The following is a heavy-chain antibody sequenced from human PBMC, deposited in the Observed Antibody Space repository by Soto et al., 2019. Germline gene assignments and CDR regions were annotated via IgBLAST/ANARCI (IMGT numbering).Heavy chain of an antibody. CDR2: IIPIFDSV. J-gene: IGHJ4*02. D-gene: IGHD2-2*01. V-gene: IGHV1-69*13. CDR1: GGSFSNYS. CDR3: ARGQLLATSGPPFDS. Sequence: SVKVSCKISGGSFSNYSLLWVRQAPGQGLEWMGGIIPIFDSVTCAQKFQDRITITADESTNTAYMELSSLRCDDTAIYFCARGQLLATSGPPFDSWGQGTLVTVSS.